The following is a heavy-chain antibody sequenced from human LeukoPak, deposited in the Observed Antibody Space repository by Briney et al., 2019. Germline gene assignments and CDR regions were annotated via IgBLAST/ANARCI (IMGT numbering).Heavy chain of an antibody. V-gene: IGHV1-3*01. D-gene: IGHD5-12*01. CDR3: ARVRGYSAFGP. Sequence: GASVKISCKGSGYTFTDYSLQWVRQAPGQSLEWLGWIHGDNGDTKYSQKFQGRLTITKDTSATTAYLDLTSLTSEDTAFYYCARVRGYSAFGPWGQGTLVTVSS. CDR2: IHGDNGDT. J-gene: IGHJ4*02. CDR1: GYTFTDYS.